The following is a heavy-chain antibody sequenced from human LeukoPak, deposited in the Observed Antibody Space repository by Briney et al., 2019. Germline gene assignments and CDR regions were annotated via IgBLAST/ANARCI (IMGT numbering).Heavy chain of an antibody. CDR1: GFTFSSYG. D-gene: IGHD6-25*01. CDR3: AKEPYSSVYYFDYMDV. Sequence: GGSLRLSCAASGFTFSSYGMHWLRQAPGKGLEWVEFIRYDGSNKYYADSVKGRFTISRDNSKNTLYLQMNSLRGRDTAVYYCAKEPYSSVYYFDYMDVWGKGTMVTVSS. V-gene: IGHV3-30*02. J-gene: IGHJ6*03. CDR2: IRYDGSNK.